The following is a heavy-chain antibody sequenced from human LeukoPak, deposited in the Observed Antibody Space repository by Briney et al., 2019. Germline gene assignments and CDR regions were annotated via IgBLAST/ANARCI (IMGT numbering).Heavy chain of an antibody. CDR3: ARRAYSAAYWKHFDY. CDR2: IYYHENT. V-gene: IGHV4-38-2*02. D-gene: IGHD1-1*01. J-gene: IGHJ4*02. Sequence: SETLSLTCTVSGYSISSGYYWGWIRQPPGKGLEWIGSIYYHENTYYNSSLKSRVTISVDTSKNQFSLKLNSVTAADTAVYFCARRAYSAAYWKHFDYWGQGTLVTVSS. CDR1: GYSISSGYY.